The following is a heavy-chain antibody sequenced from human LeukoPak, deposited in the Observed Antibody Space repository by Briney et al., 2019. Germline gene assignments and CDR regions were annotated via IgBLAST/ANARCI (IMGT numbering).Heavy chain of an antibody. CDR2: ISGTSSYR. J-gene: IGHJ5*02. D-gene: IGHD3-3*01. Sequence: GGSLRLSCAASGFTFSRYTMNWVRQVPGKGLEWVSSISGTSSYRYYAESVKGRFSISRDDATNSVYLQINSLRVEDTAVYYCARDASPYDSINWFDPWGQGTLVTVSS. CDR1: GFTFSRYT. CDR3: ARDASPYDSINWFDP. V-gene: IGHV3-21*01.